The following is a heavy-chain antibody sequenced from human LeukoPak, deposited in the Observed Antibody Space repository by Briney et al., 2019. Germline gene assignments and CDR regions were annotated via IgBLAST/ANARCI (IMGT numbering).Heavy chain of an antibody. CDR3: ARHAGQWLATLDY. V-gene: IGHV4-59*08. Sequence: PSETLSLTCTVSGGSISSYYWSWIRQPPGKGLEWIGYIYYSGSTNYNPSLKSRVTISVDTSKNQFSLKLSSVTAADTAVYYCARHAGQWLATLDYWGQGTLVTVSS. CDR1: GGSISSYY. J-gene: IGHJ4*02. D-gene: IGHD6-19*01. CDR2: IYYSGST.